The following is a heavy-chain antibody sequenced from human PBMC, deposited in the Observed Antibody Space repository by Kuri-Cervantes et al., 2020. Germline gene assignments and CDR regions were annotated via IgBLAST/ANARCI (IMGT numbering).Heavy chain of an antibody. CDR1: GGTFSSYA. CDR2: MNPNSGNT. D-gene: IGHD1-26*01. Sequence: ASVKVSCKASGGTFSSYAINWVRQATGQGLEWMGWMNPNSGNTGYAQKFQGRVTMTRNTSISTAYMELSSLRSDDTAVYYCAREWRGGSRSFGCSAFDIWGQGTMVTVSS. V-gene: IGHV1-8*02. J-gene: IGHJ3*02. CDR3: AREWRGGSRSFGCSAFDI.